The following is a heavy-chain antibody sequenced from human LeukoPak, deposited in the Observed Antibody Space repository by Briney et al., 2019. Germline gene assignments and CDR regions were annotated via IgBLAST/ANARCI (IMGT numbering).Heavy chain of an antibody. D-gene: IGHD3-10*01. V-gene: IGHV4-59*01. CDR2: IHYSGST. CDR1: GGSIXSYX. J-gene: IGHJ4*02. Sequence: PSETLSLTCTVSGGSIXSYXXXWXXXPXXXXXXXXGYIHYSGSTNSNPPPNSRVTISVDTSKNQFSLKLSSVTAADTAVYYCARALRDSYYFDYWGQGTLVTVSS. CDR3: ARALRDSYYFDY.